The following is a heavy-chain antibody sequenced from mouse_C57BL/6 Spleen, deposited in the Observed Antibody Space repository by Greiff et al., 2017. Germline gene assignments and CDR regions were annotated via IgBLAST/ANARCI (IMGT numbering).Heavy chain of an antibody. CDR2: IYPGDGDT. CDR3: ARCYYGNFAWFAY. D-gene: IGHD2-1*01. J-gene: IGHJ3*01. Sequence: QVQLQQSGAELVKPGASVKISCKASGYAFSSYWMNWVKQRPGKGLEWIGQIYPGDGDTNYNGKFKGKATLTADKSSSTAYMQLSSLTSEDSAVYFCARCYYGNFAWFAYWGKGTLVTVSA. V-gene: IGHV1-80*01. CDR1: GYAFSSYW.